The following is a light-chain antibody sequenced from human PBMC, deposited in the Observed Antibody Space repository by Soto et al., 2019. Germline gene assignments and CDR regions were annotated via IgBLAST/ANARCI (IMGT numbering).Light chain of an antibody. CDR3: QQLSGYPWT. CDR2: AAS. J-gene: IGKJ1*01. V-gene: IGKV1-9*01. Sequence: IQLTQSPSSLSASVGDRVTITCRASQGIDNYLAWYQQKPGTAPKLLIYAASTLQRGVPSRFSGRGSGTDFTLTISSLQPEDFATYSCQQLSGYPWTFGQGTKVEIK. CDR1: QGIDNY.